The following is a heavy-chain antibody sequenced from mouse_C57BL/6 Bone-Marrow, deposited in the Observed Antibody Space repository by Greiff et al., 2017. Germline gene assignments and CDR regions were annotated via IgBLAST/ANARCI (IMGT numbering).Heavy chain of an antibody. CDR1: GYTFTSYG. CDR3: ARFAY. CDR2: IYPRSGNT. Sequence: VKLVESGAELARPGASVKLSCKASGYTFTSYGISWVKQRTGQGLEWIGEIYPRSGNTYYNETFKGKDTLTADKSSRTAYMELRILTSDDSAVYFCARFAYWGQGTLVTGSA. V-gene: IGHV1-81*01. J-gene: IGHJ3*01.